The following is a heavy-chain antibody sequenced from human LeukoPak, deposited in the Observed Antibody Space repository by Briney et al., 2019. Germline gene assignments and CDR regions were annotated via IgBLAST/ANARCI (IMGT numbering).Heavy chain of an antibody. CDR3: ARVAGDYYYYYMDV. CDR2: IYYSGST. Sequence: SETLSLTCTVSGGSISSYYWSWIRQPPGKGLEWIGYIYYSGSTNYNPSLKRRVTISVDTSKTQFSLKLSSVTAADTAVYYCARVAGDYYYYYMDVWGKGTTVTVSS. J-gene: IGHJ6*03. D-gene: IGHD7-27*01. V-gene: IGHV4-59*01. CDR1: GGSISSYY.